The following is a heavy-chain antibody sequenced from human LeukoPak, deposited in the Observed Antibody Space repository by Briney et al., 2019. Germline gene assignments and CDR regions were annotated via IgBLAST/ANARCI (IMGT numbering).Heavy chain of an antibody. J-gene: IGHJ4*02. V-gene: IGHV4-38-2*02. CDR1: GYSINSGYY. D-gene: IGHD5-18*01. Sequence: SETLSLTCTVSGYSINSGYYWGWIRQPPGKGLEWIGSIYHSGSTYYNPSLKSRVTISVDTSKNQFSLKLSSVTAADTAVYYCARSSQLGYSYGYLFFDYWGQGTLVTVSS. CDR3: ARSSQLGYSYGYLFFDY. CDR2: IYHSGST.